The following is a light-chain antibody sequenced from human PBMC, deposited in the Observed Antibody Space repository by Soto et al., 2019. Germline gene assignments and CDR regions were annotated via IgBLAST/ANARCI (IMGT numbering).Light chain of an antibody. CDR2: GAS. V-gene: IGKV1-33*01. CDR1: QDIKNY. CDR3: HQYDSLAQCT. J-gene: IGKJ4*01. Sequence: DIQMTQSPSSLSASVGDRVTITCQASQDIKNYINWYQQKPGKAPKLLIYGASNLETGVPSRFSGGGSGTDFTFTITSLQPDDCATSYCHQYDSLAQCTFGGGTKVEIE.